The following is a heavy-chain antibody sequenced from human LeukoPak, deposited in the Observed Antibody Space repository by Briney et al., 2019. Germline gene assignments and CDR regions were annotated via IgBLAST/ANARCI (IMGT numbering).Heavy chain of an antibody. V-gene: IGHV1-18*01. J-gene: IGHJ4*02. Sequence: ASVKVSCKASGYTFTSYGISWVRQAPGQGLERMGWISAYNGNTNYAQKLQGRVTMTTDTSTSTAYMELRSLRSDDTAVYYCARHGYYGSGSYYPFNFDYWGQGTLVTVSS. CDR1: GYTFTSYG. D-gene: IGHD3-10*01. CDR2: ISAYNGNT. CDR3: ARHGYYGSGSYYPFNFDY.